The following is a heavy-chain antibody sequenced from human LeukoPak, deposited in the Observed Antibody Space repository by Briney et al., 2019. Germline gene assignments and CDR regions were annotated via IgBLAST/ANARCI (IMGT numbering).Heavy chain of an antibody. V-gene: IGHV3-23*01. Sequence: GGSLRLSCTASGFTFSSYAMSWVRQAPGKGLEWVSAISGSGGTTNYADSVKGRFTISRDNSKSTLYLQMNSLRAEDTAVYYCAKAAGKENGYDFWFEHWGQGTLVTVSS. J-gene: IGHJ5*02. CDR2: ISGSGGTT. D-gene: IGHD3-3*01. CDR1: GFTFSSYA. CDR3: AKAAGKENGYDFWFEH.